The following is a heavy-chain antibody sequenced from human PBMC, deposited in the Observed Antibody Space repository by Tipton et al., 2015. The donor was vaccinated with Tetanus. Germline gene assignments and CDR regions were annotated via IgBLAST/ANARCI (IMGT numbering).Heavy chain of an antibody. Sequence: TLSLTCIVSGGSMSGSGHYGAWVRQSPGKGLEWIGSISYSGRTYYSPSLKSRVTMSVDTSKKDFSLRLTSVTAADTAVYYCARANNDFPKKGPFDSWGQGSLVIVSS. CDR3: ARANNDFPKKGPFDS. J-gene: IGHJ4*02. D-gene: IGHD3-3*01. V-gene: IGHV4-39*02. CDR2: ISYSGRT. CDR1: GGSMSGSGHY.